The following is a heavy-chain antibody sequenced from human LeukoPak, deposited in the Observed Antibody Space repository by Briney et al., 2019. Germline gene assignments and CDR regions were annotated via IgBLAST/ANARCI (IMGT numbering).Heavy chain of an antibody. V-gene: IGHV3-66*01. CDR2: IYSGGST. CDR3: ASAVTDYYYYGMDV. D-gene: IGHD2-21*02. Sequence: GGSLRLSCAASGFTVSSNYMSWVRQAPGKGLEWVSVIYSGGSTYYADSVKGRFTISRDNSKNTLYLQMNSLRAEDTAVYYCASAVTDYYYYGMDVWAQGTTVTVSS. CDR1: GFTVSSNY. J-gene: IGHJ6*02.